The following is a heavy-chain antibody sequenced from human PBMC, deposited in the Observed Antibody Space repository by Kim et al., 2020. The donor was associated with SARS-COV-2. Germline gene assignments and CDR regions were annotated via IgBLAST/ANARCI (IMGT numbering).Heavy chain of an antibody. J-gene: IGHJ4*02. Sequence: GGSLRLSCAASGFTFSNAWMSWVRQAPGKGLEWVGRIKSKTDGGTTDYAAPVKGRFTISRDDSKNTLYLQMNSLKTEDTAVYYCTTDTYYDILTAEDYWGQGTLITLSS. V-gene: IGHV3-15*01. D-gene: IGHD3-9*01. CDR2: IKSKTDGGTT. CDR3: TTDTYYDILTAEDY. CDR1: GFTFSNAW.